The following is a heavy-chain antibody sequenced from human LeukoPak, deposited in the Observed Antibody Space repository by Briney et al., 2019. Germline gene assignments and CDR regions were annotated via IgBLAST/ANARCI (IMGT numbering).Heavy chain of an antibody. CDR1: GFTFDDYG. D-gene: IGHD6-13*01. Sequence: GGSLRLSCAASGFTFDDYGMSWVRQAPGKGLEWVSGINWNGGSTCYADSVKGRFTISRDNAKNSLYLQMNSLRAEDTALYYCASDSSSWSLGSFDYWGQGTLVTVSS. V-gene: IGHV3-20*04. CDR3: ASDSSSWSLGSFDY. J-gene: IGHJ4*02. CDR2: INWNGGST.